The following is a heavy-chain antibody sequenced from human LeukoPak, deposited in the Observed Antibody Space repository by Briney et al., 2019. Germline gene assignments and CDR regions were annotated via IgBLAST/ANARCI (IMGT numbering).Heavy chain of an antibody. D-gene: IGHD3-16*01. V-gene: IGHV3-9*01. Sequence: GGSLRLSCAASGFTFDDSAMHPVRQTAGNGLGWDSCISWNSASIGHADCVKGRFTISRDNAKNSLYLQMNSLRAEDTALYYCAKDSGGLYVWGSYEFDYWGQGNLVTVSS. CDR2: ISWNSASI. J-gene: IGHJ4*02. CDR1: GFTFDDSA. CDR3: AKDSGGLYVWGSYEFDY.